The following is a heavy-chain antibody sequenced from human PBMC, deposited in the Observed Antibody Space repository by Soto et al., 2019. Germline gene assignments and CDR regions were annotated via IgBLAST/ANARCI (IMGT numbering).Heavy chain of an antibody. Sequence: GGSLRLSCAASGFTVSSNYMSWVRQAPGKGLEWVSVIYSGGSTYYADSVKGRFTISRDNSKNTLYLQMNSLRAEDTAVYYCARGWTTTYYFDYWGQGTLVTVSS. CDR3: ARGWTTTYYFDY. V-gene: IGHV3-53*01. CDR1: GFTVSSNY. CDR2: IYSGGST. D-gene: IGHD4-17*01. J-gene: IGHJ4*02.